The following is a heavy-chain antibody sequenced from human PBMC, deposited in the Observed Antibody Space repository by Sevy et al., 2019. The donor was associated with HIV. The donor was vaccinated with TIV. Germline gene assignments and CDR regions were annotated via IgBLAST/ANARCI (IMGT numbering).Heavy chain of an antibody. CDR1: GYTFTDYY. J-gene: IGHJ6*02. D-gene: IGHD3-10*01. Sequence: ASVKVSCKASGYTFTDYYIHWVRQAPGQGLEWVGWINPDSDGTTYAQKFQGRVTMTRDKSITTVYMELRSLRSDDTGVFYCVRTAFAYGSGPSPHYYGMGVWGQGTTVTVSS. CDR2: INPDSDGT. V-gene: IGHV1-2*02. CDR3: VRTAFAYGSGPSPHYYGMGV.